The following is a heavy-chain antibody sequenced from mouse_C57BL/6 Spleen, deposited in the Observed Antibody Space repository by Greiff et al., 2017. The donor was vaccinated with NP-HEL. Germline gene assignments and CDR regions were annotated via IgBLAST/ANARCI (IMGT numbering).Heavy chain of an antibody. CDR2: IRNKANGYTT. Sequence: EVQVVESGGGLVQPGGSLSLSCAASGFTFTDYYMSWVRQPPGKALEWLGFIRNKANGYTTEYSASVKGRFTISRDNSQSILYLQMNALRAEDSATYYCARSPQLTGTLYYYAIDYWGQGTSVTVSS. V-gene: IGHV7-3*01. CDR3: ARSPQLTGTLYYYAIDY. D-gene: IGHD4-1*01. CDR1: GFTFTDYY. J-gene: IGHJ4*01.